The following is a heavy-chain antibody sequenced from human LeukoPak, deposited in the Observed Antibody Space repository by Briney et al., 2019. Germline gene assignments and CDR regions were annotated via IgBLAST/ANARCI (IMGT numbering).Heavy chain of an antibody. D-gene: IGHD7-27*01. CDR1: GYTFTSYD. V-gene: IGHV1-8*01. Sequence: GASVKVSCKASGYTFTSYDFNWGRQATGQRPEWMGWMSPNSGDTGYAQKFQDRVTITRNTSISTAYMELSSLRSDDTAVYYCARGPRNWGYDYWGPATLVTVSS. J-gene: IGHJ4*02. CDR3: ARGPRNWGYDY. CDR2: MSPNSGDT.